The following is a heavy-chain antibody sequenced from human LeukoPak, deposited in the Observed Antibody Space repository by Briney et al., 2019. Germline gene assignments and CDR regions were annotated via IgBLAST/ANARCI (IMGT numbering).Heavy chain of an antibody. CDR2: VHHSGST. V-gene: IGHV4-59*08. J-gene: IGHJ6*03. CDR1: DDSITMYY. Sequence: PSETLSLTCSVSDDSITMYYWTWIRQPPGKGLEWIASVHHSGSTYYNPSLKSRLTISVDTSKNQFSLKMSSVTAADTAVYFCARQLYVSGSYYAPMDVWGKGTTVTISS. D-gene: IGHD3-10*01. CDR3: ARQLYVSGSYYAPMDV.